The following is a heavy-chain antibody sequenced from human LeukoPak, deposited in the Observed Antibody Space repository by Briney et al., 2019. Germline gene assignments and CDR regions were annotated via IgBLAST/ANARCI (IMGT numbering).Heavy chain of an antibody. Sequence: EASVKVSCTASGYTFTSYGISWVRQAPGQGLERMGWISAYNGNTNYAQKLQGRVTMTTDTSTSTAYMELRSLRSDDTAVYYCARIDIVALAPIDYWGQGTLVTVSS. CDR1: GYTFTSYG. J-gene: IGHJ4*02. V-gene: IGHV1-18*01. CDR3: ARIDIVALAPIDY. D-gene: IGHD5-12*01. CDR2: ISAYNGNT.